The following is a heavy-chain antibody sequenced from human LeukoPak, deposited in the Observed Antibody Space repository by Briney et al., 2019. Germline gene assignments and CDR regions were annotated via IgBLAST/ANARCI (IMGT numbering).Heavy chain of an antibody. CDR2: INHSGST. Sequence: SETLSLTCAVYGGSFSGYYWSWIRQPPGKGLEWIGEINHSGSTNYNPSLKSRVTISVDTSKNQFSLKLSSVTAADTAVYYCARGPLNWFDPWGQGTLVTVSS. CDR1: GGSFSGYY. CDR3: ARGPLNWFDP. J-gene: IGHJ5*02. V-gene: IGHV4-34*01.